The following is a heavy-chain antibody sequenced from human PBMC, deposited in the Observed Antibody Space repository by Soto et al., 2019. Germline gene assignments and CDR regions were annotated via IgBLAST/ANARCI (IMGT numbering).Heavy chain of an antibody. Sequence: GASVKVSCKASGGTFSSYAISWVRQAPGQGLEWMGGIIPIFGTANYAQKFQGRVTITADESTSTAYMELSSLRSEDTAVYYCARHKYHSSGPSAYWGKGTLVTVSS. V-gene: IGHV1-69*13. CDR2: IIPIFGTA. D-gene: IGHD3-22*01. CDR3: ARHKYHSSGPSAY. CDR1: GGTFSSYA. J-gene: IGHJ4*02.